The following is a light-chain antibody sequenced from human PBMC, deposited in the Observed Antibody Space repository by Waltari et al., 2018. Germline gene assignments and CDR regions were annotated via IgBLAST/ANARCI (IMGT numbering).Light chain of an antibody. J-gene: IGKJ3*01. CDR1: QSLVHSDGNTY. Sequence: VVVTQSPLSLPVTLGQPASISCRSSQSLVHSDGNTYLNWFQQRPGQSPRRLIYKVSNRDSGVQDRFSGSGSGTDFTLKISRVEAEDVGVYYCMQGTHWPPFTFGPGTKVDIK. CDR3: MQGTHWPPFT. CDR2: KVS. V-gene: IGKV2-30*02.